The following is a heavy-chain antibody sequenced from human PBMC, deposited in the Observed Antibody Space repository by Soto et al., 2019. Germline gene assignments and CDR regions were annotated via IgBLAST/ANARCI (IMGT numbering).Heavy chain of an antibody. CDR3: ARTRRGITNFDY. D-gene: IGHD3-3*01. Sequence: QVQLVQSGAEVKKPGSSVKVSCKASGGTFSSYAISWVRQAPGQGLEWMGGISPIFGTANYAQKYQGRVTITADESTSTAYMELSSLRSEDTAVYYCARTRRGITNFDYGGQGTLVTVSS. CDR2: ISPIFGTA. J-gene: IGHJ4*02. CDR1: GGTFSSYA. V-gene: IGHV1-69*12.